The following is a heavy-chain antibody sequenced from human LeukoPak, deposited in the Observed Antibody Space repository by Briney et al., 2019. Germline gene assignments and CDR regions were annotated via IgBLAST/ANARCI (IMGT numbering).Heavy chain of an antibody. CDR2: TYYRSKWYN. CDR1: GDSVSSNSAA. D-gene: IGHD1-26*01. Sequence: SQTLSLTCAISGDSVSSNSAAWNWIRQSPSRGLEWLGRTYYRSKWYNDYAVSVKSRITINPDTSKNQFSLQLNSVTPEDTAVYYCARETPIGEVGAYYFDYWGQGTLVTVSS. J-gene: IGHJ4*02. CDR3: ARETPIGEVGAYYFDY. V-gene: IGHV6-1*01.